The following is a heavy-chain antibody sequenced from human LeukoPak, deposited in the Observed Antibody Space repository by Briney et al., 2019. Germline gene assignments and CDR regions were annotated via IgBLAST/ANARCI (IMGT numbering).Heavy chain of an antibody. CDR2: INPNSGGT. CDR3: ARDPPPNTYYYGSGAQGDY. V-gene: IGHV1-2*02. Sequence: ASVKGSCKASGYTFTGYYMHCVRQAPGQGLEWMGWINPNSGGTNYAQKFQGRVTMTRDTSISTAYMELSRLRSDDTAVYYCARDPPPNTYYYGSGAQGDYWGQGTLVTVSS. CDR1: GYTFTGYY. D-gene: IGHD3-10*01. J-gene: IGHJ4*02.